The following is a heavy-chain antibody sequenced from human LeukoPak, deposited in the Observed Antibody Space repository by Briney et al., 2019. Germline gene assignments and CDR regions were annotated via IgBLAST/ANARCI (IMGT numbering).Heavy chain of an antibody. CDR3: ARSLTTLDY. J-gene: IGHJ4*02. CDR1: GFTFSSYS. CDR2: ISSTSTYI. V-gene: IGHV3-21*05. D-gene: IGHD4-11*01. Sequence: GGFLRLSCAASGFTFSSYSMQWVRQAPGKGLEWDSYISSTSTYIYYADSVKGRFTASRDNDKNSLYLQMNSLRDEDTAVYYGARSLTTLDYWGQGAPVTVSS.